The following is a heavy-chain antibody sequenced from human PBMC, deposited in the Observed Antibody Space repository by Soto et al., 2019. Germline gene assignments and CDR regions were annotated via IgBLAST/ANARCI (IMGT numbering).Heavy chain of an antibody. J-gene: IGHJ6*02. D-gene: IGHD6-13*01. V-gene: IGHV3-30*18. CDR2: ISYDGSNK. CDR1: GFTFSSYG. CDR3: AKDDASPLAAAAFEPLFYYYYGMDV. Sequence: GGSLRLSCAASGFTFSSYGMHWVRQAPGKGLEWVAVISYDGSNKYYADSVKGRFTISRDNSKNTLYLQMNSLRAEDTAVYYCAKDDASPLAAAAFEPLFYYYYGMDVWGQGTTVTVSS.